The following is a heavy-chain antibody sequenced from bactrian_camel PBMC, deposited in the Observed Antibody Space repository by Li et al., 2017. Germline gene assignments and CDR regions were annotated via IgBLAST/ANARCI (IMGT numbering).Heavy chain of an antibody. J-gene: IGHJ4*01. CDR2: INTRDGNT. V-gene: IGHV3S1*01. CDR3: AADRELCPVPVVVGYEYNS. Sequence: HVQLVESGGGLVQPGGSLKLSCSVSGLTFSSYVMHWVRQAPGKGLEWVSNINTRDGNTAYADSVKGRFTASRDNAKKTLYLQMNSLKPEDTAMYYCAADRELCPVPVVVGYEYNSRGQGTQVTVS. D-gene: IGHD2*01. CDR1: GLTFSSYV.